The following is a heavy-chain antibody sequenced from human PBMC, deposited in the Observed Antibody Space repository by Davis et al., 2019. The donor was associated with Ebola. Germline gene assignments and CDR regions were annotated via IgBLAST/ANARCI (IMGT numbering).Heavy chain of an antibody. J-gene: IGHJ6*02. V-gene: IGHV1-3*01. CDR2: INAGNGNT. Sequence: AASVKVSCKASGYTFTSYAMHWVRQAPGQRLEWMGWINAGNGNTKYSQKFQGRVTITRDTSASTAYMELSSLRSEDTAVHYCARVSVDTAMVTGYYYYGMDVWGQGTTVTVSS. D-gene: IGHD5-18*01. CDR3: ARVSVDTAMVTGYYYYGMDV. CDR1: GYTFTSYA.